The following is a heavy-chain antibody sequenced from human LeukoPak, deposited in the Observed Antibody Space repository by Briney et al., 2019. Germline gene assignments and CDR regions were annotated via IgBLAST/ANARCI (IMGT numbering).Heavy chain of an antibody. CDR2: ISDSGGNT. CDR3: ARAPLSGYSSGSRGY. CDR1: GFTFSNNA. Sequence: GGSLRLSCAASGFTFSNNAMSWVRQASGKGLEWVSAISDSGGNTYYTDSVKGRFTISRDSSKNTLYLQMNSLRAEDTAVYYCARAPLSGYSSGSRGYWGQGTLVTVSS. J-gene: IGHJ4*02. V-gene: IGHV3-23*01. D-gene: IGHD6-19*01.